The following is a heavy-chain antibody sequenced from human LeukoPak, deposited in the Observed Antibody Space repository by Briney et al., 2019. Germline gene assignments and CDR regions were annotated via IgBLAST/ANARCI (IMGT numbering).Heavy chain of an antibody. CDR2: IHPNSGGT. CDR3: ARDVPYSSGWSYYYYYGMDV. V-gene: IGHV1-2*04. D-gene: IGHD6-19*01. CDR1: GYTFTGYY. Sequence: ASVKVSCKASGYTFTGYYMHWVRQAPGQGLEWMGWIHPNSGGTNYAQKFQGWVTMTRDTSTSTVYMELSSLRSEDTAVYYCARDVPYSSGWSYYYYYGMDVWGQGTTVTVSS. J-gene: IGHJ6*02.